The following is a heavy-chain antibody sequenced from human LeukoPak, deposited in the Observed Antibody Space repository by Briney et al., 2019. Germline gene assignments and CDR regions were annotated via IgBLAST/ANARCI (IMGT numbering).Heavy chain of an antibody. J-gene: IGHJ4*02. CDR2: IYYSGST. V-gene: IGHV4-39*07. CDR1: GGSISSSSYY. CDR3: ARNTWCKLRIAAAGTDFDY. D-gene: IGHD6-13*01. Sequence: PSETLSLTCTVSGGSISSSSYYWGWIRQPPGKGLEWIGSIYYSGSTYYNPSLKSRVTISVDTSKNQFSLKLSSVTAADTAVYYCARNTWCKLRIAAAGTDFDYWGQGTLVTVSS.